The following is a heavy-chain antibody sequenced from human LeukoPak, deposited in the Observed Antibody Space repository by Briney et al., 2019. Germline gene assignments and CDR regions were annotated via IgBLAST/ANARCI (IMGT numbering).Heavy chain of an antibody. CDR2: IYHSGST. J-gene: IGHJ3*02. D-gene: IGHD5-18*01. V-gene: IGHV4-4*02. CDR3: ARDSVPIVDTATGGAFDI. Sequence: PSETLSLTCAVSGGSISSSNWWSWVRQPPGKGLEWIGEIYHSGSTNYNPSLKSRVTISVDKSKNQFSLKLSSVTAADTAVYYRARDSVPIVDTATGGAFDIWGQGTMVTVSS. CDR1: GGSISSSNW.